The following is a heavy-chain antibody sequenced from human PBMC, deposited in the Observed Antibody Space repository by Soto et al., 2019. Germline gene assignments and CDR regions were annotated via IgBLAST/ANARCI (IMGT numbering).Heavy chain of an antibody. Sequence: VQLLESGGNLVQPGGPLRLSCAASGFTFSSYGMHWVRQAPGKGLEWVAVISYDGSNKYYADSVKGRFTISRDNSKNTLYLQMNSLRAEDTAVYYCAKDRGSTSCCWFDPWGQGTLVTVSS. V-gene: IGHV3-30*18. CDR1: GFTFSSYG. CDR2: ISYDGSNK. J-gene: IGHJ5*02. D-gene: IGHD2-2*01. CDR3: AKDRGSTSCCWFDP.